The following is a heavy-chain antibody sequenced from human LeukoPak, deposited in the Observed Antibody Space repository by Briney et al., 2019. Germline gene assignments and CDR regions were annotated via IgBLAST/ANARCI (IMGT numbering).Heavy chain of an antibody. CDR2: IIPIFGTA. D-gene: IGHD3-10*01. J-gene: IGHJ5*02. CDR3: ASQPSNYYGSGSYPYNWFDP. CDR1: GGTFSSYA. Sequence: ASVKVSCTASGGTFSSYAISWVRQAPGQGLEWMGGIIPIFGTANYAQKFQGRVTITTDESTSTAYMELSSLRSEDTAVYYCASQPSNYYGSGSYPYNWFDPWGQGTLVTVSS. V-gene: IGHV1-69*05.